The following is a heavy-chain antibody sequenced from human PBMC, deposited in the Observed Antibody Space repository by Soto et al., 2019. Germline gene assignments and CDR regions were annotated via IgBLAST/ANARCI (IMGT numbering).Heavy chain of an antibody. D-gene: IGHD3-10*01. Sequence: SETLSLTCSVSGDSLKNHYWAWIRHSPGKGLEWIGNIYDSGSTNYSPALKSRVSMSVDTSKNLFSLKMNSVTAADTAVYYCARSSMVLVDYFDFWGQGTVVTSPQ. CDR2: IYDSGST. CDR1: GDSLKNHY. J-gene: IGHJ4*02. CDR3: ARSSMVLVDYFDF. V-gene: IGHV4-59*11.